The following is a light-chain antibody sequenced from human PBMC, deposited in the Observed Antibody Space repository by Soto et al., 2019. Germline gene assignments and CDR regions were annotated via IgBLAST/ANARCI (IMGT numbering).Light chain of an antibody. CDR1: QSISSY. CDR2: AAS. Sequence: DIQMTQSPSSLSASVGDRVTITCRASQSISSYLNWYQQKPGKVPKLLIYAASSLQSGVPSRFSGSGSGTDFTLSISSLQPEDFATYYCHQTYGKHRTFGQGTKVDIK. CDR3: HQTYGKHRT. V-gene: IGKV1-39*01. J-gene: IGKJ1*01.